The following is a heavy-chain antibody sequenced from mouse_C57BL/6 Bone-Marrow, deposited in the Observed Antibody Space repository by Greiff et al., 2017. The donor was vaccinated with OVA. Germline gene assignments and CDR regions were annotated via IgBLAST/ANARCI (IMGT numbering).Heavy chain of an antibody. CDR2: IYPRSGNT. Sequence: VQLQQSGAELARPGASVKLSCKASGYTFTSYGISWVKQRTGQGLEWIGEIYPRSGNTYYNEKFKGKATLTADKSSSTAYMELRSLTAEDSAVYFCASRGGWFFFGYWGQGTTLTVSS. CDR3: ASRGGWFFFGY. CDR1: GYTFTSYG. V-gene: IGHV1-81*01. D-gene: IGHD2-3*01. J-gene: IGHJ2*01.